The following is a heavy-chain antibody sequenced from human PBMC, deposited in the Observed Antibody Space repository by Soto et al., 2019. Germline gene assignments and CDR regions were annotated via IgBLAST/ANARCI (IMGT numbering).Heavy chain of an antibody. V-gene: IGHV1-18*04. CDR2: ISAYNGNT. J-gene: IGHJ6*02. D-gene: IGHD3-10*01. Sequence: ASVKVSCKASGYTFPSYCISWVRQAPGQGLEWMGWISAYNGNTNYAQKLQGRVTMTTDTSTSTAYMELRSLRSDDTAVYYCAREVRSGSYYLNYYYYGMDVWGQGTTVTVSS. CDR1: GYTFPSYC. CDR3: AREVRSGSYYLNYYYYGMDV.